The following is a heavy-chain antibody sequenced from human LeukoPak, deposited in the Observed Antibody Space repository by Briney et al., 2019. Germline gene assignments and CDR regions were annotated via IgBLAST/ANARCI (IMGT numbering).Heavy chain of an antibody. CDR1: GFTFSSYW. D-gene: IGHD1-26*01. CDR2: IKQDGSEK. CDR3: ARGREPDAFDV. J-gene: IGHJ3*01. Sequence: PGGSLRLSCAVSGFTFSSYWMSWVRQAPGKGLEWVANIKQDGSEKYYVDSVKGRFTISRDNSKNTLYLEMNSLRAEDTAVYYCARGREPDAFDVWGQGTMVTVSS. V-gene: IGHV3-7*03.